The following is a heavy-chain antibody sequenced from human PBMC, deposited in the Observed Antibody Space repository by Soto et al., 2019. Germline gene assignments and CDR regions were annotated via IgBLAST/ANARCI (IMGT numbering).Heavy chain of an antibody. CDR3: ATVEALEFNSWFDP. CDR2: INHSGNT. J-gene: IGHJ5*02. CDR1: GGSFSGYY. V-gene: IGHV4-34*01. Sequence: SETLSLTCAVSGGSFSGYYWSWIRQPPGKGLEWIGEINHSGNTNYNPSLKSRVTISVDTSTNQFSLRLSSVSAADTVVYYCATVEALEFNSWFDPWGQGTLVTVSS. D-gene: IGHD3-3*01.